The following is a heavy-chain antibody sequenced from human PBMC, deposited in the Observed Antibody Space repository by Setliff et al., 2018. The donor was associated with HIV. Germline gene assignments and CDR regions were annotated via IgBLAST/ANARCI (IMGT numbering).Heavy chain of an antibody. D-gene: IGHD3-9*01. CDR1: GDSMSNSGYY. V-gene: IGHV4-39*07. Sequence: SETLSLTCTVSGDSMSNSGYYWSWLRQSPGKGLEWIGSIYYSGTPYYSPSLNSRVTISLDMSKTQFFLRLISMTAADTAVYYCARLNDWRHTFDIWGQGIMVTVSS. J-gene: IGHJ3*02. CDR3: ARLNDWRHTFDI. CDR2: IYYSGTP.